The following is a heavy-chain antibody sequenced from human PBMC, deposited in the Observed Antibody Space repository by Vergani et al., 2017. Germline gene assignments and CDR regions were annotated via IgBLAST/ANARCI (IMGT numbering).Heavy chain of an antibody. CDR1: GFTFSSYA. CDR2: ISGSGGST. Sequence: EVQLLESGGGLVQPGGSLRLSCAASGFTFSSYAMSWVRQAPGKGLEWVSAISGSGGSTYYADSVKGRFTISRDNSKNTLYLQMNSLRAEDTAVYYYAKQITYSSGWSYDAFDIWGQGTMVTVSS. J-gene: IGHJ3*02. CDR3: AKQITYSSGWSYDAFDI. V-gene: IGHV3-23*01. D-gene: IGHD6-19*01.